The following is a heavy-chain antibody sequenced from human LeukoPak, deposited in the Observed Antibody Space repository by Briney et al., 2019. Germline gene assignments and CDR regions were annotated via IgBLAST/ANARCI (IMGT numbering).Heavy chain of an antibody. J-gene: IGHJ4*02. CDR3: AREHSSSWVDY. CDR1: GGSISSSY. D-gene: IGHD6-13*01. Sequence: SETLSLTCTVSGGSISSSYWSWIRQPPGKGLEWIGYIYYSGSTNYNPSLKSRVTISVDTSKNQFSLKLSSVTAADTAVYYCAREHSSSWVDYRGQGILVSVSS. CDR2: IYYSGST. V-gene: IGHV4-59*01.